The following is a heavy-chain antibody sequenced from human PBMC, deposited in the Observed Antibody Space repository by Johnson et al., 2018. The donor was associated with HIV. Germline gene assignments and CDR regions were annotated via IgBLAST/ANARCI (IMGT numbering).Heavy chain of an antibody. J-gene: IGHJ3*02. D-gene: IGHD6-6*01. V-gene: IGHV3-30-3*01. CDR2: ISYDGSNK. CDR1: GFTFSSYA. CDR3: AIDGEDSTSSSGAFDI. Sequence: QVQLVESGGGVVQPGRSLRLSCAASGFTFSSYAMHWVRQAPGKGLEWVAVISYDGSNKYYADSLKCRFTISRDNSKNTLYLQMNSLRAEDTAVYYCAIDGEDSTSSSGAFDIWGQGTMVTVSS.